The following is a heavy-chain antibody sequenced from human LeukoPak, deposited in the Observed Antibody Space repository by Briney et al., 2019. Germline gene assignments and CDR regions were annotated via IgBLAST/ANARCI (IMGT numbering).Heavy chain of an antibody. CDR2: SSGCCCTT. V-gene: IGHV3-23*01. D-gene: IGHD1-1*01. J-gene: IGHJ4*02. Sequence: GGSLRLSCAASGLTFSAYVMTCVRQAPGEGLEGVSSSSGCCCTTYYSDSVKGGFTISRDNSKNTVYVEMNSLRVEDTAVYSCAEDRIPDTGTVNWGQGALVTVSP. CDR1: GLTFSAYV. CDR3: AEDRIPDTGTVN.